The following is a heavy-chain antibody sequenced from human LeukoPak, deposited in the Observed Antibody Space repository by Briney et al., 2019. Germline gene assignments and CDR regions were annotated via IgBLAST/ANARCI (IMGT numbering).Heavy chain of an antibody. CDR2: IYYSGST. CDR1: GGSVYSGTYF. V-gene: IGHV4-31*03. CDR3: ASLKLLYTWNYFDY. Sequence: SETLSLTCTVSGGSVYSGTYFWSWIRQHRGKGLDWIGYIYYSGSTYYNPSLKSRVTISLDTSNNQFSLKLSSVTAADTAVYYCASLKLLYTWNYFDYWGEGTLVTVSS. J-gene: IGHJ4*02. D-gene: IGHD1-20*01.